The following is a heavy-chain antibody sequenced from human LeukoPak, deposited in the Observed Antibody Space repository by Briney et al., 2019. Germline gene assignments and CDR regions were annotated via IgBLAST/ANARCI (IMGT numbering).Heavy chain of an antibody. Sequence: KPSETLSLTCAVYGGSFNGYYWSWIRQPPGKGLEWIGYIYYSGSTNYNPSLKSRVTMSVDTSKNQFSLKLTSVTAADTAVYYCARWVAGTSRVGFDPWGQGILVTVSS. CDR3: ARWVAGTSRVGFDP. J-gene: IGHJ5*02. D-gene: IGHD6-19*01. CDR1: GGSFNGYY. CDR2: IYYSGST. V-gene: IGHV4-59*12.